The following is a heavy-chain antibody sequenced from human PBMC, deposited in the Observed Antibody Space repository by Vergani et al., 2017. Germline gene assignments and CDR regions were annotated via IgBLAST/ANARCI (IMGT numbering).Heavy chain of an antibody. CDR3: AKDRCSGGSCYIVY. V-gene: IGHV3-23*03. CDR1: GFTFSSYA. Sequence: EVQLLESGGGLVQPGGSLRLSCAASGFTFSSYAMSWVRQAPGKGLEWVSVIYSGGSSTYYADSVEGRFTISSDNSKNTLYMQMKSLRAEDTAVYYCAKDRCSGGSCYIVYWGQGTLVTVSS. J-gene: IGHJ4*02. D-gene: IGHD2-15*01. CDR2: IYSGGSST.